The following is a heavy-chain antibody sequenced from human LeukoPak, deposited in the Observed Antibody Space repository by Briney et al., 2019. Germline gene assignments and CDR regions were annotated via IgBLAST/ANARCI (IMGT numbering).Heavy chain of an antibody. CDR3: ARLDVTGGLNNFDY. J-gene: IGHJ4*02. CDR2: IYYFGNT. V-gene: IGHV4-4*02. CDR1: GGSISSSNW. D-gene: IGHD2-21*02. Sequence: KPSETLSLTCAVSGGSISSSNWWSWVRQPPGKGLEWIGSIYYFGNTFYNSSLRSRLTISVDTSKNQFSLKLTSVTAADTAVYYCARLDVTGGLNNFDYWGQGILVTVSS.